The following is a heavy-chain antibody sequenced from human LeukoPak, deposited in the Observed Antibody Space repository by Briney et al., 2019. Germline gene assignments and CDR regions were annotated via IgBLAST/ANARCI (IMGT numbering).Heavy chain of an antibody. J-gene: IGHJ4*02. CDR2: INANSAGT. D-gene: IGHD6-19*01. Sequence: GASVKVSCKASGYTFTDYYMHWVRQAPGQGPEWMGWINANSAGTNYAQKFEGRVTMTRDTSISTAYMELTRLRSDDTAVYYCAREDSGWYVDYWGQGTLVTVSS. V-gene: IGHV1-2*02. CDR1: GYTFTDYY. CDR3: AREDSGWYVDY.